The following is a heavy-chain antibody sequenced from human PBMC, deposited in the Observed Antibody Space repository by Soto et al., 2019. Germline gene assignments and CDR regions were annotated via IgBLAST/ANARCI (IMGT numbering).Heavy chain of an antibody. D-gene: IGHD3-9*01. CDR1: GGSFSGYY. Sequence: SETLSLTCAVYGGSFSGYYWSWIRQPPGKGLEWIGEINHSGSTNYNPSLKSRVTISVDTSKNQFSLKLSSVTAADTAVYYCARGKRAAVFRTGTGYYYYYYMVVWGKGTTVTVSS. CDR3: ARGKRAAVFRTGTGYYYYYYMVV. V-gene: IGHV4-34*01. CDR2: INHSGST. J-gene: IGHJ6*03.